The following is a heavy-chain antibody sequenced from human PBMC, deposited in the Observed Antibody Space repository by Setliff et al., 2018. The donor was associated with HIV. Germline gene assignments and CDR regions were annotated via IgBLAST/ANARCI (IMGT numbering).Heavy chain of an antibody. D-gene: IGHD6-19*01. CDR2: IDPSDSYT. V-gene: IGHV5-10-1*04. CDR3: ARGEQWLLPAFDI. CDR1: GYSFTSYW. Sequence: PGESLKISCKGSGYSFTSYWISWVRQMPGKGLEWMGRIDPSDSYTNYSPSFQGQVTISVDKSINTAYLQWSSLKASDTAMYYCARGEQWLLPAFDIWGQGTMVTVSS. J-gene: IGHJ3*02.